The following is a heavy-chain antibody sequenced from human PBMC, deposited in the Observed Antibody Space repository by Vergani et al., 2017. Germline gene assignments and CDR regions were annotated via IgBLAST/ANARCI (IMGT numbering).Heavy chain of an antibody. J-gene: IGHJ6*02. CDR2: INPSGGST. V-gene: IGHV1-46*01. CDR1: GYTFTSYY. Sequence: QVQLVQSGAEVKKPGASVKVSCKASGYTFTSYYMHWVRQAPGQGLEWMGIINPSGGSTSYAQKFQGRVTMTRDTSTSTVYMELSSLRSEDTAVYYCARTLLYSSGWYPPSYYGMDVWGQGTTVTVSS. D-gene: IGHD6-19*01. CDR3: ARTLLYSSGWYPPSYYGMDV.